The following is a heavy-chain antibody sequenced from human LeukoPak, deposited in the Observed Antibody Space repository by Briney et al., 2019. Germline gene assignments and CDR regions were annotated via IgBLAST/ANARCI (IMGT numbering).Heavy chain of an antibody. CDR1: GYTFTSYD. CDR2: MNPNSGNT. Sequence: ASVKVSCKASGYTFTSYDINWVRQATGQGLEWMGWMNPNSGNTGYAQKFQGRVTMTRDTSISTAYMELSSLTSEDSAVYYRARGRGSGSGWRRFDYWGQGTLVTVSS. CDR3: ARGRGSGSGWRRFDY. D-gene: IGHD6-19*01. V-gene: IGHV1-8*01. J-gene: IGHJ4*02.